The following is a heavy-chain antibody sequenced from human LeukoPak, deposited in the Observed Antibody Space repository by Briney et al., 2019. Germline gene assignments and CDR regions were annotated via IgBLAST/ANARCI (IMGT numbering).Heavy chain of an antibody. CDR1: GFTFSSYA. J-gene: IGHJ3*02. V-gene: IGHV3-64*01. D-gene: IGHD6-13*01. CDR2: ISSNGGST. Sequence: GGSLRLSCAASGFTFSSYAMHWVRQAPGKGLEYVSAISSNGGSTYYANSVKGRFTISRDNSKNTLYLQMGSLRAEDMAVYYCARAISSSGHAFDIWGQGTMVTVSS. CDR3: ARAISSSGHAFDI.